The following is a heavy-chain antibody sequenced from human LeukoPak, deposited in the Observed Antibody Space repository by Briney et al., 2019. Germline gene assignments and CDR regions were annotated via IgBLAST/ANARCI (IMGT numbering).Heavy chain of an antibody. Sequence: PSETLSLTCAVYGGSFSGYYWSWIRQPPGKGLEWIGEINHSGSTNYNPSLKSRVTISVDTSKNQFSLKLSSVTAAYTAVYYCARGGSYAPPYMDVWGKGTTVTVSS. CDR2: INHSGST. V-gene: IGHV4-34*01. CDR1: GGSFSGYY. CDR3: ARGGSYAPPYMDV. D-gene: IGHD3-10*01. J-gene: IGHJ6*03.